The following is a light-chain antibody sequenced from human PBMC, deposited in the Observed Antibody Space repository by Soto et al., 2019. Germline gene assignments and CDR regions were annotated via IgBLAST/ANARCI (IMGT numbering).Light chain of an antibody. CDR3: QQSIDWHLT. V-gene: IGKV3D-11*02. J-gene: IGKJ1*01. CDR1: QSVRSD. Sequence: EIVLTQSPATLSLSPGERATLSCRASQSVRSDLGWYQQKPGQAPRHLIYHTSNRATGIPARFSGSEPGTAFNLTISTLEPEDFAFYSCQQSIDWHLTFGQGTKVEIK. CDR2: HTS.